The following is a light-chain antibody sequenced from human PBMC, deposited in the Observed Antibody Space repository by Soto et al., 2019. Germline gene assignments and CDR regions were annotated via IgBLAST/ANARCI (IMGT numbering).Light chain of an antibody. CDR1: RSVRSNY. CDR3: QQYSSSPSIT. Sequence: EIVLTQSPGTLSLSPGERATLSCRASRSVRSNYLAWYQQKPGQAPRLLIYGAFSRASGIPDRFGGSGSRTDFTLTISRLEPEDFAVYFCQQYSSSPSITFGQGTRLEIK. V-gene: IGKV3-20*01. J-gene: IGKJ5*01. CDR2: GAF.